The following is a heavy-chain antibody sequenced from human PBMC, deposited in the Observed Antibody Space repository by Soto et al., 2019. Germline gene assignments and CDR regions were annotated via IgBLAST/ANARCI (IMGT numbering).Heavy chain of an antibody. J-gene: IGHJ4*02. Sequence: PSETLSLTCTVSGGSVSSGSYYWSWIRQPPGKGLEWIGYIYYSGSTNYNPSLKSRVTISVDTSKNQFSLKLSSVTAADTAVYYCARAADYDFWSGQDFDYWGQGTLVTVSS. CDR2: IYYSGST. V-gene: IGHV4-61*01. D-gene: IGHD3-3*01. CDR1: GGSVSSGSYY. CDR3: ARAADYDFWSGQDFDY.